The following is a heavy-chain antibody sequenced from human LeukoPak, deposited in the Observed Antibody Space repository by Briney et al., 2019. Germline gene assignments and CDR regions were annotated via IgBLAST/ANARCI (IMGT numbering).Heavy chain of an antibody. CDR3: ARDYRPTDCSGGDCPYYYFDY. CDR1: GYTFTYYY. CDR2: LNPTTGGT. J-gene: IGHJ4*02. Sequence: ASVKVSCKASGYTFTYYYVHWIRQAPGQGLEWMGWLNPTTGGTYYAQKFQGRVSMTRDTSISTIYVDLSRLTSDDTAVYYCARDYRPTDCSGGDCPYYYFDYWGQGTLVTVSS. V-gene: IGHV1-2*02. D-gene: IGHD2-15*01.